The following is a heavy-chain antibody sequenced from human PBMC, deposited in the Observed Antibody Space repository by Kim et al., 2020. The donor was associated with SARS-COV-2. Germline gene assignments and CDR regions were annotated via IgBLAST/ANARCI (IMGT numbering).Heavy chain of an antibody. Sequence: DSAKVRFTISRDNSKNTLYRQMNSMRAEDTAVYYCAEGFGDKRAGDAFDIWGQGTMVTVSS. J-gene: IGHJ3*02. V-gene: IGHV3-23*01. D-gene: IGHD3-10*01. CDR3: AEGFGDKRAGDAFDI.